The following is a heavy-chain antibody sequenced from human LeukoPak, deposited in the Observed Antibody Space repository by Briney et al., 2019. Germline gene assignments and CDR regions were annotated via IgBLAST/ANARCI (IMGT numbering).Heavy chain of an antibody. V-gene: IGHV4-4*07. CDR2: INTSGNA. Sequence: SETLSLTCIVSGGSISGKYWSWIRQPAGKGLEWIGRINTSGNANYNPSLKSRVTMSADTSKNQFSLELTSVTAADTAVYYCASPRSSSGWDGDFDYWGQGTLVTVSS. J-gene: IGHJ4*02. CDR3: ASPRSSSGWDGDFDY. CDR1: GGSISGKY. D-gene: IGHD6-19*01.